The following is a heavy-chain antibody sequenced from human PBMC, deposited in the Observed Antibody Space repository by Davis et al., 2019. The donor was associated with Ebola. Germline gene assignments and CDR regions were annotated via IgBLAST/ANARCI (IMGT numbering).Heavy chain of an antibody. V-gene: IGHV2-26*01. CDR2: IFSNDEK. D-gene: IGHD6-19*01. CDR3: ARMADDIAVAGTAFDI. Sequence: SGPTLVKPTETLTLTCTVSGFSLSNARMGVSWIRQPPGKALEWLAHIFSNDEKSYSTSLKSRLTISKDTSKSQVVLTMTNMDPVDTATYYCARMADDIAVAGTAFDIWGQGTMVTVSS. J-gene: IGHJ3*02. CDR1: GFSLSNARMG.